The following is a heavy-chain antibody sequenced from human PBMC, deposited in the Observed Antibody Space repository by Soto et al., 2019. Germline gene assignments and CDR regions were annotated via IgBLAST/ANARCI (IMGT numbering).Heavy chain of an antibody. D-gene: IGHD5-18*01. CDR2: ISHSGST. Sequence: PSETLSLTCTISGDSSNNYFWNWIRQPPGKGLEWIGYISHSGSTSYNPSLQSRVTISSDTSKKQFSLQLSSVTAADTAVYYCARARQRDTGRGLDVWGQGTPVTVSS. J-gene: IGHJ6*02. CDR3: ARARQRDTGRGLDV. V-gene: IGHV4-59*01. CDR1: GDSSNNYF.